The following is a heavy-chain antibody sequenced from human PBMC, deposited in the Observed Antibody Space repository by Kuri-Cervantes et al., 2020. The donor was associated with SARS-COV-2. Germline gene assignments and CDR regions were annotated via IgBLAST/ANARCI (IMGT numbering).Heavy chain of an antibody. CDR3: ARPGGFLDV. Sequence: SETLSLTCAASGFTFDDYAMHWIRQPPGKGLEWIGYIYYSGSTNYNPSLKSRVTISVDTSKNQFSLKLSSVTAADTAVYYCARPGGFLDVWGKGTTVTVSS. CDR2: IYYSGST. V-gene: IGHV4-59*12. J-gene: IGHJ6*04. D-gene: IGHD4-23*01. CDR1: GFTFDDYA.